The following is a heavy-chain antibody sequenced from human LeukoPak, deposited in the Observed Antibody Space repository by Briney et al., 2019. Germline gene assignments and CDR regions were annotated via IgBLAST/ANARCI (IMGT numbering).Heavy chain of an antibody. V-gene: IGHV3-23*05. CDR2: ISSSGSNT. CDR1: GFTFSSYV. CDR3: AKEGGYASSWI. Sequence: PGGSLRLSCAASGFTFSSYVMSWVRQAPGKGLEWVSGISSSGSNTYYAESVKGRFTISRDNHKNTVHLQMNSLRVEDTAMYYCAKEGGYASSWIWGQGILVTVSS. D-gene: IGHD6-13*01. J-gene: IGHJ4*02.